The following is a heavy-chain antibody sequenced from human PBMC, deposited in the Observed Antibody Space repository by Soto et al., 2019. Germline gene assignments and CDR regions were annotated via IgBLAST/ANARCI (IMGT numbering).Heavy chain of an antibody. D-gene: IGHD2-8*01. CDR1: GYTFTSYG. J-gene: IGHJ5*02. V-gene: IGHV1-18*01. Sequence: QVRLVQSEAEVKKPGASVKVSCKASGYTFTSYGISWVRQAPGQGLEWLGGISAYNGNTNYTHKLQGRVTMTTDTSTSPSYLELRCLSSDDTAVYYCARDQCTYGVCPDWFDPWGQGTLVTVSS. CDR2: ISAYNGNT. CDR3: ARDQCTYGVCPDWFDP.